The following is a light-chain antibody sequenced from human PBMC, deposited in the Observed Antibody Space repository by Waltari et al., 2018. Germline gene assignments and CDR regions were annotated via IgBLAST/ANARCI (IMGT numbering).Light chain of an antibody. V-gene: IGKV3-20*01. CDR3: QHYVRLPVT. CDR1: QTIRES. Sequence: EIVLTQSPGTLSLSPGERATLSYRASQTIRESLAWYQQKPGQAPRLLIYGASSRAAGIPDRFSGSGSGTDFSLTISRLEPEDFAVYYCQHYVRLPVTFGRGTKVEIK. CDR2: GAS. J-gene: IGKJ1*01.